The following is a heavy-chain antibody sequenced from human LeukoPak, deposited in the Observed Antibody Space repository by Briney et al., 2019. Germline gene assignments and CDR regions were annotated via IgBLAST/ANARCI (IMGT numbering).Heavy chain of an antibody. D-gene: IGHD3-22*01. V-gene: IGHV3-48*03. CDR1: GFTFSSYE. CDR3: ARRAGDYSHPYDY. CDR2: ISSSGSTI. J-gene: IGHJ4*02. Sequence: GGSLRLSCAASGFTFSSYEMNWVRQAPGKGLEWVSYISSSGSTIYYADSVKGRFTISRDNAKISLYLQMNSLRAEDTAVYYCARRAGDYSHPYDYWGQGTLVTVSS.